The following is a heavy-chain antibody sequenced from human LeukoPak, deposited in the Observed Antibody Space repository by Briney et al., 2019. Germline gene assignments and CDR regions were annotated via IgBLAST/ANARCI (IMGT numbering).Heavy chain of an antibody. J-gene: IGHJ4*02. CDR1: GGSISGYY. D-gene: IGHD3-10*01. CDR2: IYYSGST. V-gene: IGHV4-59*01. CDR3: ARGDSGYFDY. Sequence: SETLSLTCTVSGGSISGYYWSWIRQPPGKGLEWIGYIYYSGSTNYNPSLKSRVTISVDTSKNQFSLKLSSVTAADTAVYYCARGDSGYFDYWGQGTLVTVSS.